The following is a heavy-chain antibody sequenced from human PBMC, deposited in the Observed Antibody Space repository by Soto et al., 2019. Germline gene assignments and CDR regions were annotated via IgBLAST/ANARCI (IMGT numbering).Heavy chain of an antibody. CDR3: ARSVFP. CDR2: IDYSGRT. Sequence: QVQLQESGPGLVKPSQTLSLTCTVSGGSISSGGYYWSWIRQHPGKGLEWMGYIDYSGRTYYNPSLTSRVTTSVDPSKNQFSLKLSSVIAADTAVYYCARSVFPWGQGPLVTVSS. J-gene: IGHJ5*02. CDR1: GGSISSGGYY. V-gene: IGHV4-31*03.